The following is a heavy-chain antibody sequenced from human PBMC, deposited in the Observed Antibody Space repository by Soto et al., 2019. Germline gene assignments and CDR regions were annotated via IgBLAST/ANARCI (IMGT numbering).Heavy chain of an antibody. D-gene: IGHD3-22*01. V-gene: IGHV1-2*02. CDR1: GYTFTGYY. Sequence: GASVKVSCKASGYTFTGYYMHWVRQAPGQGLEWMGWINPNSGGTNYAQKFQSRVTMTRDTSISTAYMELSRLRSDDTAVYYCAREFAYYYDSSGSLWGQGSLVTVSS. CDR3: AREFAYYYDSSGSL. CDR2: INPNSGGT. J-gene: IGHJ4*02.